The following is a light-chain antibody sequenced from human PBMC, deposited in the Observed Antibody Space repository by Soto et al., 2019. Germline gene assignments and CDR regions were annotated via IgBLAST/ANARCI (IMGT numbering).Light chain of an antibody. CDR1: SSDVGSYNL. Sequence: QSALTQPASVSGSPGQSITISCTGTSSDVGSYNLVSWYQQHPGKAPKLMIYEGSKRPSGVSNRFSGSKSGNTASLTISGLQAEDEADYYCWSYAGSALVFGGGTKLTVL. J-gene: IGLJ2*01. V-gene: IGLV2-23*01. CDR2: EGS. CDR3: WSYAGSALV.